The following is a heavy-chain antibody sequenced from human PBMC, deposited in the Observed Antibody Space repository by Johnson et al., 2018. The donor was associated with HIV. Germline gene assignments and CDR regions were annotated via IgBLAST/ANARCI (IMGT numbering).Heavy chain of an antibody. Sequence: QVQLVESGGGVVQPGRSLRLSCAASGFTFSNYAIHWVRQAPGKGLEWVAVISYDGNNKYYADSVKGRFTISRDNSKNTLYLQMNSLRAEDTAVYYCVRGLLWFGELLEAFDIWGLGTMVTVSS. CDR1: GFTFSNYA. CDR2: ISYDGNNK. J-gene: IGHJ3*02. D-gene: IGHD3-10*01. CDR3: VRGLLWFGELLEAFDI. V-gene: IGHV3-30*14.